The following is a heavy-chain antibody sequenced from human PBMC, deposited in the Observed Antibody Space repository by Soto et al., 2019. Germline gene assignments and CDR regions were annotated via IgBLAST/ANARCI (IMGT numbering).Heavy chain of an antibody. CDR1: GFTFSNAW. CDR2: IKSKTDGGTT. CDR3: TTDPQEDYYYGMDV. Sequence: EVQLVESGGGLVKPGGSLRLSCAASGFTFSNAWMSWVRQAPGKGLEWVGRIKSKTDGGTTDYAAPVKGRFTISRNDSKNTLYLQMNSMKTEDTAVYYCTTDPQEDYYYGMDVWGQGTTVTVSS. J-gene: IGHJ6*02. V-gene: IGHV3-15*01.